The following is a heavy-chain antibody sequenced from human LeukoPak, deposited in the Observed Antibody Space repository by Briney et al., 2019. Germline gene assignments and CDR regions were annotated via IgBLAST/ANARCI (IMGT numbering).Heavy chain of an antibody. CDR2: MNPNSGNT. D-gene: IGHD6-25*01. J-gene: IGHJ5*02. V-gene: IGHV1-8*03. CDR3: ARNPPGSSEYNWFDP. CDR1: GYTFTSYD. Sequence: ASVKVSCKASGYTFTSYDINWVRQATGQGLEWMGCMNPNSGNTGYAQKFQGRVTITRNTSISTAYMELSSLRSEDTAVYYCARNPPGSSEYNWFDPWGQGTLVTVSS.